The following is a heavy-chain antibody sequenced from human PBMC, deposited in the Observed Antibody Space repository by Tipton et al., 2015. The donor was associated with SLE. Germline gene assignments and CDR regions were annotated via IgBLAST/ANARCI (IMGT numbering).Heavy chain of an antibody. D-gene: IGHD6-6*01. J-gene: IGHJ4*02. CDR1: GFTFSSYS. CDR2: ISSSSSTI. Sequence: GSLRLSCAASGFTFSSYSMNWVRQAPGKGLEWVSYISSSSSTIYYADSVKGRFTISRDNAKNSLYLQMNSLRAEDTAVYYCAKDLSVSSSSSDYWGQGTLVTVSS. CDR3: AKDLSVSSSSSDY. V-gene: IGHV3-48*01.